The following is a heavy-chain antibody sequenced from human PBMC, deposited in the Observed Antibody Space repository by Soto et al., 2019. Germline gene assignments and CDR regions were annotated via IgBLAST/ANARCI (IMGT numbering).Heavy chain of an antibody. V-gene: IGHV2-5*02. CDR3: AHAPGIAVTTNWFDP. J-gene: IGHJ5*02. D-gene: IGHD6-19*01. CDR1: GFSLSTSEVG. CDR2: IYWDDDK. Sequence: SGPTLVNPTQTLTLTCTFSGFSLSTSEVGVGWIRQPPGKALQWLALIYWDDDKRYSPSLKSRLTITKDTSKNQAVLTMTNMDPVDTATYYCAHAPGIAVTTNWFDPWGQGILVTVSS.